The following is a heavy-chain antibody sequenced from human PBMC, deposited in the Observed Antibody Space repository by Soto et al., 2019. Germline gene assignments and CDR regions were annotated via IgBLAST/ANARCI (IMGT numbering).Heavy chain of an antibody. Sequence: ASVKVSCKACGYTFTSYGISWVRQAPGQGREWMGWISAYNGNTNYAQKLQGRVTMTTDTSTSTAYMELRSLRSDDTAVYYCASGQAGADISPYPSYGMDVWGQATTVTVSS. V-gene: IGHV1-18*01. CDR2: ISAYNGNT. CDR1: GYTFTSYG. J-gene: IGHJ6*02. CDR3: ASGQAGADISPYPSYGMDV. D-gene: IGHD2-15*01.